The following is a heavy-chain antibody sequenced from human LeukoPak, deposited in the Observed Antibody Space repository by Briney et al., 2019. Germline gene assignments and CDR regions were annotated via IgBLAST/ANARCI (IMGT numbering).Heavy chain of an antibody. CDR2: INPSGSST. CDR3: ARDRSPTYYDSSGYYY. CDR1: GYTFTSYY. Sequence: VSVKVSCKASGYTFTSYYMHWVRQAPGQGLEWMGIINPSGSSTSYAQKFQGRVTMTRDTSTSTVYMELSSLRSEDTAVYYCARDRSPTYYDSSGYYYWGQGTLVTVSS. D-gene: IGHD3-22*01. V-gene: IGHV1-46*01. J-gene: IGHJ4*02.